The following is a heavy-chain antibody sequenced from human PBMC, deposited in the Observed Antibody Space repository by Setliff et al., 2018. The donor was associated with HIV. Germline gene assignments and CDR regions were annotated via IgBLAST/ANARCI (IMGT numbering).Heavy chain of an antibody. V-gene: IGHV7-4-1*02. CDR3: ARGCLLRRIAAAGKPRSWFDP. CDR1: GYTFTYYA. Sequence: GASVKVSCKASGYTFTYYAMNWVRQAPGQGLEWMGWINTNTGNPTYAQDFTGRFVFSLDTSVSTAYLQTSSLKAEDTAVYYCARGCLLRRIAAAGKPRSWFDPWGQGTLVTVSS. D-gene: IGHD6-13*01. J-gene: IGHJ5*02. CDR2: INTNTGNP.